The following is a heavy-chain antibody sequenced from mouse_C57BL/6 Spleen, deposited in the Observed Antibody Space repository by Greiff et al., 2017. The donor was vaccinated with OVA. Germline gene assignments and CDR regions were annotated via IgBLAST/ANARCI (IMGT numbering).Heavy chain of an antibody. D-gene: IGHD1-1*01. CDR2: FYPGSGSI. CDR3: ARHERGYGSSYGYFDD. J-gene: IGHJ2*01. CDR1: GYTFTEYT. Sequence: QVQLQQSGAELVKPGASVKLSCKASGYTFTEYTIHWVQQRSGQGLEWIGWFYPGSGSIKYNEKFTDQATLTADKSSSTVYMELSRLTSEDSAVYFCARHERGYGSSYGYFDDWGKGTTLTVSS. V-gene: IGHV1-62-2*01.